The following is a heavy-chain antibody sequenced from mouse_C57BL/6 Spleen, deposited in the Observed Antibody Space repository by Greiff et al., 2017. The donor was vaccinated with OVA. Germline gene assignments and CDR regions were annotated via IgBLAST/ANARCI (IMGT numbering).Heavy chain of an antibody. V-gene: IGHV2-5*01. D-gene: IGHD6-2*01. CDR2: IWRGGST. CDR3: AKKSLDAMDY. J-gene: IGHJ4*01. CDR1: GFSLTSYG. Sequence: VKVVESGPGLVQPSQSLSITCTVSGFSLTSYGVHWVRQSPGKGLEWLGVIWRGGSTDYNAAFMSRLSITKDNSKSQVFFKMNSLQADDTAIYYCAKKSLDAMDYWGQGTSVTVSS.